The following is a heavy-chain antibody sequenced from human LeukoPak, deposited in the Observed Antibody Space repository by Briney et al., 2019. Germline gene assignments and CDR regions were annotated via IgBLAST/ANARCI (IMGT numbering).Heavy chain of an antibody. V-gene: IGHV4-34*01. D-gene: IGHD6-13*01. CDR1: SGSFSGYY. CDR3: ARGGQQLVGVHFDY. Sequence: SETLSLTCAVYSGSFSGYYWNWIRQPPGKGLEWIGEINHSGSTNYNPSLKSRVTISVDTSKNQFSLKLSSVTAADTAVYYCARGGQQLVGVHFDYWGQGTLVTVSS. CDR2: INHSGST. J-gene: IGHJ4*02.